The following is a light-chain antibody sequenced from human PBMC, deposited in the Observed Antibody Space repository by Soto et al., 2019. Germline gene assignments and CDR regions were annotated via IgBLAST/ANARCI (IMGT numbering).Light chain of an antibody. Sequence: EIVLTQSPATLSLSPGERATLSCRASQSVSNYLAWYQQKPGQAPRLLIYDASNRATGIPARFSGSGSGTDFTLTISSLEPKDFAVYYWQQRSSWPPITFGQGTRLDIK. J-gene: IGKJ5*01. CDR2: DAS. CDR3: QQRSSWPPIT. V-gene: IGKV3-11*01. CDR1: QSVSNY.